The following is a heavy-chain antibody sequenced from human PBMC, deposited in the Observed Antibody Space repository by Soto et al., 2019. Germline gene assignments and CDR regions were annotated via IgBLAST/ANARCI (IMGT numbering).Heavy chain of an antibody. CDR3: ARGDFWSGPDSYYYYMDV. V-gene: IGHV1-2*04. CDR1: GYTFTGYY. D-gene: IGHD3-3*01. J-gene: IGHJ6*03. CDR2: INPNSGGT. Sequence: ASVKVSCKASGYTFTGYYMHWVRQAPGQGLEWMGWINPNSGGTNYAQKFQGWVTMTRDTSISTAYMELSRLRSDDTAVYYCARGDFWSGPDSYYYYMDVWGKGTTVTVSS.